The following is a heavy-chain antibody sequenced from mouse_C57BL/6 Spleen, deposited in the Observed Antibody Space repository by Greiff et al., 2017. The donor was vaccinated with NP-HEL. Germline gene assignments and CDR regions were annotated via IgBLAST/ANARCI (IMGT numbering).Heavy chain of an antibody. CDR3: ARMVTTVVVFDY. CDR1: GYTFTDYN. CDR2: INPNNGGT. J-gene: IGHJ2*01. Sequence: EVQLQQSGPELVKPGASVKIPCKASGYTFTDYNMDWVKQSHGKSLEWIGDINPNNGGTIYNQKFKGKATLTVDKSSSTAYMELRSLTSEDTAVYYCARMVTTVVVFDYWGQGTTLTVSS. V-gene: IGHV1-18*01. D-gene: IGHD1-1*01.